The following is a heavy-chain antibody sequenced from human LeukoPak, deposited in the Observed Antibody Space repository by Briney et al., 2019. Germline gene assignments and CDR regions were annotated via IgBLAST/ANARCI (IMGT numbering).Heavy chain of an antibody. V-gene: IGHV3-20*04. CDR1: GFTLSRHW. CDR2: INWNGGST. CDR3: ARVKGDILGWDAFDI. J-gene: IGHJ3*02. Sequence: GGSLRLSCVASGFTLSRHWMHWVRQAPGKGLEWVSGINWNGGSTGYADSVKGRFTISRDNAKNSLYLQMNSLRAEDTALYYCARVKGDILGWDAFDIWGQGTMVTVSS. D-gene: IGHD3-9*01.